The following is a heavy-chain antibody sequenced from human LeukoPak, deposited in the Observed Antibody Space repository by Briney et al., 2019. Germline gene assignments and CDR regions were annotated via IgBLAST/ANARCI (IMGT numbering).Heavy chain of an antibody. CDR2: ISSSSSYI. D-gene: IGHD4-17*01. Sequence: GGSLRLSCAASGFTFSSYSMNWVRQAPGKGLEWVSPISSSSSYIYYADSVKGRFTISRDNAKNSLYLQMNSLRAEDTAVYYCAREVTTPSPGAFDIWDQGTMVTVSS. J-gene: IGHJ3*02. CDR1: GFTFSSYS. CDR3: AREVTTPSPGAFDI. V-gene: IGHV3-21*01.